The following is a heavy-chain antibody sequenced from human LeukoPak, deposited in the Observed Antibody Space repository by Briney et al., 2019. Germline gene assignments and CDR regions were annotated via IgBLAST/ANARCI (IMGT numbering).Heavy chain of an antibody. J-gene: IGHJ4*02. V-gene: IGHV3-30-3*01. CDR3: ARDPITIFGVVNLQGDDY. D-gene: IGHD3-3*01. CDR2: ISYDGSNK. CDR1: GFTFSSYA. Sequence: GGSLRLSCAASGFTFSSYAMHWVRQAPGKGLEWVAVISYDGSNKYYADSVKGRFTISRDNSKNTLYLQMNSLRAEDTAVYYCARDPITIFGVVNLQGDDYWGQGTLVTVSS.